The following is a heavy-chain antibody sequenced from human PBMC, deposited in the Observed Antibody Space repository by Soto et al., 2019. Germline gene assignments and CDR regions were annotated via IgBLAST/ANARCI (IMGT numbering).Heavy chain of an antibody. CDR1: GFTFSNYG. V-gene: IGHV3-33*08. D-gene: IGHD6-19*01. CDR3: AREGAVAGSQDF. J-gene: IGHJ4*02. CDR2: IWYDGSNK. Sequence: GGSLRLSCAASGFTFSNYGIHWVRQAPGKGLEWVALIWYDGSNKYYADSVKGRFIVSRDNTNNTVYLQLNSLRADDTAVYYCAREGAVAGSQDFWGPGTLVTVSS.